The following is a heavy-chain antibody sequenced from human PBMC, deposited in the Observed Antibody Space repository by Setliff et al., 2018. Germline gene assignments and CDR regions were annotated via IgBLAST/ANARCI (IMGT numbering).Heavy chain of an antibody. CDR2: IYPGDSDT. CDR3: ARVGPLTDDAFDI. D-gene: IGHD1-26*01. CDR1: GYSFSNFW. V-gene: IGHV5-51*01. Sequence: PGESLKISCKGSGYSFSNFWIGWVRQMPGRGLEWMGIIYPGDSDTRYSPSFQGQVTISADKSISTAYLQWSSLKASDTAMYYCARVGPLTDDAFDIWGQGTMVTVSS. J-gene: IGHJ3*02.